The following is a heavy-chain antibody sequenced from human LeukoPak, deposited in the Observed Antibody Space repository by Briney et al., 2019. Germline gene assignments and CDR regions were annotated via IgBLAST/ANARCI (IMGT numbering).Heavy chain of an antibody. CDR2: IYYSGST. V-gene: IGHV4-39*01. D-gene: IGHD2-21*02. CDR3: ARQVTVGSFFDY. Sequence: PSETLSLTCTVSGGSISSSSYYWGWIRQPPGKGLEWIGSIYYSGSTYYNPSLKSRVTMSVDTSKNQFSLKLSSVTATDTAVYYCARQVTVGSFFDYWGQGTLVTVSS. CDR1: GGSISSSSYY. J-gene: IGHJ4*02.